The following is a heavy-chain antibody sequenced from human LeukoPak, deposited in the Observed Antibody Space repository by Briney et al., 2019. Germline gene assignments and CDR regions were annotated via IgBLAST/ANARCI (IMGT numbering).Heavy chain of an antibody. CDR2: IYYSGST. D-gene: IGHD2-15*01. J-gene: IGHJ6*03. V-gene: IGHV4-59*01. CDR1: GGSISSYY. Sequence: SETLSLTCTVSGGSISSYYWSWIRQPPGKGLEWIGYIYYSGSTNYNPSLKSRVTISVDTSKNQFSLKLSSVTVADTAVYYCARDGGPYYYYYMDVWGKGTTVTVSS. CDR3: ARDGGPYYYYYMDV.